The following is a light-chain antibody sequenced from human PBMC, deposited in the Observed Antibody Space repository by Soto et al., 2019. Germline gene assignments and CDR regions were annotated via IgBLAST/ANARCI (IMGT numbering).Light chain of an antibody. Sequence: QSVRTQPASVSGSPGQSITISCTGTSSDVGGYNYVSWYQQLPGKAPKLIIYDVSNRPSGVSNRFSASKSANAASLTISGLQSEDEADYHCSSYTSSTPFYVFGSGTKVTIL. CDR1: SSDVGGYNY. V-gene: IGLV2-14*03. CDR3: SSYTSSTPFYV. CDR2: DVS. J-gene: IGLJ1*01.